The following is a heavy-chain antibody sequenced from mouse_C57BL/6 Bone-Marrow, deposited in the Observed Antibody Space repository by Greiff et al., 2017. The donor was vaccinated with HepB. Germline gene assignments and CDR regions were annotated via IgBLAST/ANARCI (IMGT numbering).Heavy chain of an antibody. CDR1: GFNIKDYY. V-gene: IGHV14-4*01. CDR2: IDPENGDT. Sequence: VHVKQSGAELVRPGASVKLSCTASGFNIKDYYMHWVKQRPEQGLEWIGWIDPENGDTEYASKFQGKATITADTSSNTAYLQLSSLTSEDTAVYYCTTSFDYWGQGTTLTVSS. J-gene: IGHJ2*01. CDR3: TTSFDY.